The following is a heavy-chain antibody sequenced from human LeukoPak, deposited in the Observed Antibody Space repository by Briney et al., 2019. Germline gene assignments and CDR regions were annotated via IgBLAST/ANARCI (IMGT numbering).Heavy chain of an antibody. CDR2: IVVGSGKT. Sequence: SVMVSCKTSGFNLIGSAMQWVRQARGQRLEWIGWIVVGSGKTKYAQKFQDGVTLTRDMSTSTAYMFLSDLRSEDTAIYYCAAAPRLTTVIDFWGQGTLVTVSS. CDR3: AAAPRLTTVIDF. CDR1: GFNLIGSA. V-gene: IGHV1-58*02. J-gene: IGHJ4*02. D-gene: IGHD4-17*01.